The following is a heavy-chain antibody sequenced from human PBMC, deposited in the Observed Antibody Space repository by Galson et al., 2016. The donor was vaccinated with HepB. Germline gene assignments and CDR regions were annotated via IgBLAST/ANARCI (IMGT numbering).Heavy chain of an antibody. D-gene: IGHD3-10*01. CDR2: VHRSGTT. CDR1: GYPISSGYY. CDR3: ARDNNAIARGVVIRGEVDY. Sequence: SETLSLTCAVSGYPISSGYYWGWIRQPPGKGLEWIGYVHRSGTTYYNPSLRSRVTLSLDMSKNQVSLKPTSVTAADTAVYYCARDNNAIARGVVIRGEVDYWGQGALVTVSS. J-gene: IGHJ4*02. V-gene: IGHV4-38-2*02.